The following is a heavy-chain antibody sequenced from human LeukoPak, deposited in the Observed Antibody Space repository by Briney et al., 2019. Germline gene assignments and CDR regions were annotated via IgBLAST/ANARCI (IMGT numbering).Heavy chain of an antibody. CDR2: ISYDGSNK. V-gene: IGHV3-30-3*01. CDR3: ASSNEFYYDTSTYVDY. D-gene: IGHD3-22*01. Sequence: GGSLRLSCAASGFTFSSYAMHWVRQAPGKGLEWVAVISYDGSNKYYADSVKGRFTISRDNSRNTLYLQMNSLKPEDTAVYYCASSNEFYYDTSTYVDYWGQGTLVTVSS. CDR1: GFTFSSYA. J-gene: IGHJ4*02.